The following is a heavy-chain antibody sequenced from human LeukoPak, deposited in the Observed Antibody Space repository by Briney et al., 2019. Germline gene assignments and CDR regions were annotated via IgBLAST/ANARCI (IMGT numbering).Heavy chain of an antibody. D-gene: IGHD5-24*01. CDR1: GFTFSSYA. J-gene: IGHJ3*01. CDR2: ISGSGGST. V-gene: IGHV3-23*01. Sequence: GGSLRLSCAASGFTFSSYAMSWVRQAPGKGLEWVSAISGSGGSTYYGDAVKGRFTISRDNSENTLYLQMNSLRAEDTALYYCAKDRREGYPRDSFDVWGQGTAVTVSS. CDR3: AKDRREGYPRDSFDV.